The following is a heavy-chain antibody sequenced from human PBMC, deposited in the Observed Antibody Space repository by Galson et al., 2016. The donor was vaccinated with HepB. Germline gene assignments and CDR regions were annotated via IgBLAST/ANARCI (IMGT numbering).Heavy chain of an antibody. CDR3: TREPSAAIALAVYGQYYYGMEV. CDR2: INVNGGTT. Sequence: SLRLSCAVSGLTFSNSWVHWVRQGPGKGLVWVSGINVNGGTTTYADAVKGRFPISRDNAKTTVYLQMNSLRGEDTAVYYCTREPSAAIALAVYGQYYYGMEVWGQGTTVIVSS. J-gene: IGHJ6*02. CDR1: GLTFSNSW. V-gene: IGHV3-74*03. D-gene: IGHD2-8*01.